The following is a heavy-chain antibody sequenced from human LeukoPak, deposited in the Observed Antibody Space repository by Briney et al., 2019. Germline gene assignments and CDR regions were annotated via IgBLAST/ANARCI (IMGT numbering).Heavy chain of an antibody. J-gene: IGHJ3*02. CDR1: GFTFSSYA. D-gene: IGHD3-10*01. Sequence: GGSLRLSCAASGFTFSSYAMSWVRQAPGKGLEWVSAISGSGGSTYYADSVKGRFTTSRDNSKNTLYLQMNSLRAEDTAVYYCAKDRVQTYYYGSGHAFDIWGQGTMVTVSS. V-gene: IGHV3-23*01. CDR2: ISGSGGST. CDR3: AKDRVQTYYYGSGHAFDI.